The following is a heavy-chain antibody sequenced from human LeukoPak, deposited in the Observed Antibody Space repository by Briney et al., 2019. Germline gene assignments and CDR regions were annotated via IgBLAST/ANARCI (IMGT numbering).Heavy chain of an antibody. D-gene: IGHD1-26*01. V-gene: IGHV1-46*01. J-gene: IGHJ4*02. Sequence: GASVKVSCKASGYTFTSYYMHWVRQAPGQGLEWMGIINPSGGSTSYAQKFQGRVTMTRDTSTSTVYMELSSLRSEDTAVYYCASIRMGATDHDFSGQGTLVTVSS. CDR1: GYTFTSYY. CDR3: ASIRMGATDHDF. CDR2: INPSGGST.